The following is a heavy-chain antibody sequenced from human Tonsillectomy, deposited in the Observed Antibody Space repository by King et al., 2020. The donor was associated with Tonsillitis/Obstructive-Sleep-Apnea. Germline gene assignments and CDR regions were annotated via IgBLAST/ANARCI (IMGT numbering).Heavy chain of an antibody. Sequence: QLVQSGAEVKKPGASVKVSCKASGYTFTGYYMHWVRQAPGQGLEWMGWINPNSGGTNYAQKFQGRVTMTRDTSISTAYMELSRLRSDDTAVYYCARDRFGDDSWNDAFDIWGQGTMVTVSS. CDR3: ARDRFGDDSWNDAFDI. CDR1: GYTFTGYY. D-gene: IGHD3-16*01. J-gene: IGHJ3*02. CDR2: INPNSGGT. V-gene: IGHV1-2*02.